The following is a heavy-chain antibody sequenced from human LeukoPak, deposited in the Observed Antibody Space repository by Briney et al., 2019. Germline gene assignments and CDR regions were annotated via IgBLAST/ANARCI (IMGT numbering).Heavy chain of an antibody. CDR3: ARSPKTRITIFGVVRYNWFDP. Sequence: ASVKVSCKASGYSFTSYDINWVRQATGQGLEWMGWMNPNSGNTGYAQKFQGRVTMTRNTSISTAYMELSSLRPEDTAVYYCARSPKTRITIFGVVRYNWFDPWGQGTLVTVSS. CDR1: GYSFTSYD. D-gene: IGHD3-3*01. V-gene: IGHV1-8*01. J-gene: IGHJ5*02. CDR2: MNPNSGNT.